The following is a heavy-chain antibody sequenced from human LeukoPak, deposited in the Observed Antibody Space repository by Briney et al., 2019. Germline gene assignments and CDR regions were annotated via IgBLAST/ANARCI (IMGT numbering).Heavy chain of an antibody. CDR3: ARRGSYYAIFGVAQHYYYYYMDV. CDR1: GGSISSTSYY. CDR2: IYTTGST. D-gene: IGHD3-3*01. J-gene: IGHJ6*03. V-gene: IGHV4-61*09. Sequence: SETLSLTCTVSGGSISSTSYYWSWIRQPAGKGLEWIGHIYTTGSTNYNPSLKSRVTISLGTSKNHFSLKLSSVTAADTAVYYCARRGSYYAIFGVAQHYYYYYMDVWGKGTTVTVSS.